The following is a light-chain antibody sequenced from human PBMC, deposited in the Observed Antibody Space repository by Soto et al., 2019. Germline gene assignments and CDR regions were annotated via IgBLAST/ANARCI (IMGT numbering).Light chain of an antibody. Sequence: EIVITQSPSTLSVTPGERATLSCRASQSVRSNLAWFQQKPGQAPRLLIHGASTRATGIPARFSGTGSGTEFTLTISSLQSEDFAVYYCQQYHNWPPWTFGQGSKVDI. CDR3: QQYHNWPPWT. CDR1: QSVRSN. CDR2: GAS. V-gene: IGKV3-15*01. J-gene: IGKJ1*01.